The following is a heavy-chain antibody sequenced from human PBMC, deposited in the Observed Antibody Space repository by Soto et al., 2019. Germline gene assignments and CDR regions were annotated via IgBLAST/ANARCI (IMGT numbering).Heavy chain of an antibody. J-gene: IGHJ5*02. Sequence: GGSLRLSCTASGFTFGDYAMSWVRQAPGKGLEWVGFIRSKAYGGTTEYAASVKGRFTISRDDSKSIAYLQMNSLKTEDTAVYYCTRDHLWYYYDSSERTWGQGTLVTVSS. CDR1: GFTFGDYA. V-gene: IGHV3-49*04. D-gene: IGHD3-22*01. CDR3: TRDHLWYYYDSSERT. CDR2: IRSKAYGGTT.